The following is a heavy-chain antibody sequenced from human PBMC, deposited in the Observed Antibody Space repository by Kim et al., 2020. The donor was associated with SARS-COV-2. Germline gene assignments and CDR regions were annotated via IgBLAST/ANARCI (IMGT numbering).Heavy chain of an antibody. Sequence: SETLSLTCTVSGGSISSSSYYWGWIRQPPGKGLEWIGSIYYSGSTYYNPSLKSRVTISVDTSKNQFSLKLSPVTAADTAVYYCARLGEDYYGSGSYYPDYWGQGTLVTVSS. D-gene: IGHD3-10*01. CDR1: GGSISSSSYY. CDR3: ARLGEDYYGSGSYYPDY. V-gene: IGHV4-39*01. J-gene: IGHJ4*02. CDR2: IYYSGST.